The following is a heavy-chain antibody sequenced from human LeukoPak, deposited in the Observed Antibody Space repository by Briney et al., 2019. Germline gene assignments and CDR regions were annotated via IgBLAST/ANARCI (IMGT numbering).Heavy chain of an antibody. Sequence: SGGSLRLSCAASGFTFSSYAMSWVRQAPGKGLEWVSAISGSGGSTYYADSVKGRFTISRDNAKNSLYLQMNSLRAEDTAVYYCARVHDYGDYDDYWGQGTLVTVSS. D-gene: IGHD4-17*01. V-gene: IGHV3-23*01. CDR3: ARVHDYGDYDDY. CDR1: GFTFSSYA. CDR2: ISGSGGST. J-gene: IGHJ4*02.